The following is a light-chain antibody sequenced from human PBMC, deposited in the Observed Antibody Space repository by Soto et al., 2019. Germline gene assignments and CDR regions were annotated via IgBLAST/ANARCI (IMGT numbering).Light chain of an antibody. Sequence: DIQMTQSPSSLCASLGDIVTITCRASQNINSHLNWYQQKPGKAPKVLIYAASRLQSGVPSRFSGSGSGTEFTLTISSLEPEDFATYYCQQSHITTLFTFGKGTKLEIK. V-gene: IGKV1-39*01. CDR2: AAS. CDR1: QNINSH. CDR3: QQSHITTLFT. J-gene: IGKJ2*01.